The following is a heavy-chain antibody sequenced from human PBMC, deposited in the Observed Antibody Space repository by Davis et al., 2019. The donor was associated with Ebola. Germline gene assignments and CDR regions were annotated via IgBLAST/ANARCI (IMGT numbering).Heavy chain of an antibody. D-gene: IGHD6-19*01. J-gene: IGHJ5*02. CDR1: GFTFSSYS. V-gene: IGHV3-21*01. CDR3: ARAGPYSSGWYVWFDP. CDR2: ISSSSSYI. Sequence: GSLRLSCAASGFTFSSYSMNWVRQAPGKGLEWVSSISSSSSYIYYADSVKGRFTISRDNAKNSLYLQMNSLRAEDTAVYYCARAGPYSSGWYVWFDPWGQGTLVTVSS.